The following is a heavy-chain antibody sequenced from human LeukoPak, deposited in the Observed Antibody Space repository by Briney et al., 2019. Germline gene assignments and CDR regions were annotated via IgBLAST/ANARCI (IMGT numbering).Heavy chain of an antibody. J-gene: IGHJ4*02. V-gene: IGHV3-30*18. Sequence: PGGSLRLSCAASGFTFSSYGMHWVRQAPGKGLEWVAVISYDGSNKYYADSVKGRFTISRDNSKNTLYLQMNSLRAEDTAVYYCAKSFFSGRSSMVDYWGQGTLVTVSS. CDR3: AKSFFSGRSSMVDY. CDR1: GFTFSSYG. CDR2: ISYDGSNK. D-gene: IGHD1-26*01.